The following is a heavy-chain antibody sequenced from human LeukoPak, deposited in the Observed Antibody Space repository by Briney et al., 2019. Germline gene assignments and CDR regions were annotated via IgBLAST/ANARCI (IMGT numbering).Heavy chain of an antibody. V-gene: IGHV3-23*01. CDR1: GFTFSNYG. CDR3: VKDQLYCSSTSCQGSFDY. J-gene: IGHJ4*02. D-gene: IGHD2-2*01. Sequence: GGSLRLSCAASGFTFSNYGMSWVRQAPGKGLEWVSAIGGSGGSTFYADSVKGRFTISRDNSKNTLDLQMNSLRAEDTAVYYCVKDQLYCSSTSCQGSFDYWGQGTLVTVSS. CDR2: IGGSGGST.